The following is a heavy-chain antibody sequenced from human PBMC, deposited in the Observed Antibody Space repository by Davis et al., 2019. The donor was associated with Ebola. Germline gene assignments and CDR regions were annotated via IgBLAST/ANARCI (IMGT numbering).Heavy chain of an antibody. V-gene: IGHV3-21*04. J-gene: IGHJ2*01. D-gene: IGHD3-10*01. CDR3: AKDTVLLWFGEGFDL. CDR1: GFTFSGYS. Sequence: GESLKISCAASGFTFSGYSMNWVRQAPGKGLEWVSSISSSTSYIHYADSVKGRFTISRDNAKNSLYLQMNSLRAEDTAFYYCAKDTVLLWFGEGFDLWGRGTLVTVSS. CDR2: ISSSTSYI.